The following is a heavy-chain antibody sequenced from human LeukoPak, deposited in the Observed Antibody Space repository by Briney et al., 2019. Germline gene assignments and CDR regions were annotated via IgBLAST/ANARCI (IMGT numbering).Heavy chain of an antibody. CDR1: GFTFSSYA. V-gene: IGHV3-23*01. Sequence: PGGSLRLSCAASGFTFSSYAMHWVRQAPRKGLEWVSAISGNGGSTYYADSVKGRFTISRDNSKNTLFLQMNSLRAEDTAVYYCAKWASSSTRAPSGYYFDYRGQGTLVTVSS. CDR3: AKWASSSTRAPSGYYFDY. J-gene: IGHJ4*02. CDR2: ISGNGGST. D-gene: IGHD2-2*01.